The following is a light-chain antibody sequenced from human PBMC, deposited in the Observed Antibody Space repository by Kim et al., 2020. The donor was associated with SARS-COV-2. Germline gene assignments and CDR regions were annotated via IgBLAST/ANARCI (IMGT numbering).Light chain of an antibody. V-gene: IGLV2-11*01. Sequence: QSALTQPRSVSGSPGQSVTISCTGTSSDFGGYNYVSWYQQHPGKAPKLMIYDVSKRPSGVPDRFSGSKSGNTASLTISGLQAEDEADYYCCSYAGSYTSLYVFGTGTKVTVL. CDR2: DVS. CDR1: SSDFGGYNY. J-gene: IGLJ1*01. CDR3: CSYAGSYTSLYV.